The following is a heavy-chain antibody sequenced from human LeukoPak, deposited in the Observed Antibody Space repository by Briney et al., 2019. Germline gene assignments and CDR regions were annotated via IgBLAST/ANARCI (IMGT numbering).Heavy chain of an antibody. D-gene: IGHD2-2*01. CDR2: IFSSGGT. CDR3: ARKSTAAAASHL. J-gene: IGHJ2*01. CDR1: GASISRCY. Sequence: SETLSLTCTVSGASISRCYWSWFRQPPGKGLECIGYIFSSGGTKYNPSLASRLTISVDTSRDQVSLSLTSMTPADTAVYYCARKSTAAAASHLWGRGTLVTVSS. V-gene: IGHV4-59*01.